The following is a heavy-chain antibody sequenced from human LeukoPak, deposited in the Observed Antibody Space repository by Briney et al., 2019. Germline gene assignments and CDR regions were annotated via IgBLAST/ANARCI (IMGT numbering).Heavy chain of an antibody. CDR3: AGCSSTSCYPFQPLDY. V-gene: IGHV1-2*02. D-gene: IGHD2-2*01. J-gene: IGHJ4*02. Sequence: ASVKVSCKASGYTFTGYYMHWVRQAPGQGLEWMGWINPNSGGTNYAQKFQGRVTMTRDTSISTAYMELSRLRSDDTAVYYCAGCSSTSCYPFQPLDYWGQGTLVTVSS. CDR1: GYTFTGYY. CDR2: INPNSGGT.